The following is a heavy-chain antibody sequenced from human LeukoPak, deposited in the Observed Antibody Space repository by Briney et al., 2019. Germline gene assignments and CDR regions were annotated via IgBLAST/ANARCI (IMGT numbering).Heavy chain of an antibody. Sequence: ASVKVSCKASGYTFTTYAMHWVRQAPGQRLEWMGWINAGNGNTKYSQKFQGRVTITRDTSASTAYMELSSLRSEDTAVYYCARGDGWYYFDYWGQGTLVTVSS. CDR1: GYTFTTYA. D-gene: IGHD6-19*01. J-gene: IGHJ4*02. V-gene: IGHV1-3*01. CDR2: INAGNGNT. CDR3: ARGDGWYYFDY.